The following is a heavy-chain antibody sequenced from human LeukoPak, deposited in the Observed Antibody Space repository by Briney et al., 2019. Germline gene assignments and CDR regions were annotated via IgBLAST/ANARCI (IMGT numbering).Heavy chain of an antibody. CDR3: ARVELRDCSSTRCREFDN. J-gene: IGHJ4*02. D-gene: IGHD2-2*01. CDR2: MNPNSGNT. CDR1: GYTFSSYD. V-gene: IGHV1-8*01. Sequence: ASLNVSCTASGYTFSSYDYNWIRQATGQGLDWMGCMNPNSGNTGYAHEFQGRVTMTRNTSISTAYMELSSLRSEDTAVYYCARVELRDCSSTRCREFDNWGQGTLVTVSS.